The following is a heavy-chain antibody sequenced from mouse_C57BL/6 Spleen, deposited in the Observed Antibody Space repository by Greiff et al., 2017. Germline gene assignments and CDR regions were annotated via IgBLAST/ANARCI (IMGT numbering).Heavy chain of an antibody. CDR3: ARTGY. Sequence: DVMLVESGGGLVKPGGSLKLSCAASGFTFSDYGMHWVRQAPEKGLEWVAYISGGSSTIYYADTVKGRFTISRDNAKNTLFLQMTSLRSENTAMYYCARTGYGGQGTTLTVSS. V-gene: IGHV5-17*01. J-gene: IGHJ2*01. CDR2: ISGGSSTI. CDR1: GFTFSDYG.